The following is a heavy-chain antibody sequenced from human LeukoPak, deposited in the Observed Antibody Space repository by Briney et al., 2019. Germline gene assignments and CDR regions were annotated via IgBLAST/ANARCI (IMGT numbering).Heavy chain of an antibody. CDR3: AKGLWGAYYYGMDV. J-gene: IGHJ6*02. Sequence: GGSLRLSCAASGFTFGNYAMSWVRQAPGKGLEGVSVISGSGATTDHADSVMGRFTISRDNSKNTLYLQLDSLRAEDTAVYFCAKGLWGAYYYGMDVWGQGTTVTVSS. CDR2: ISGSGATT. D-gene: IGHD3-16*01. CDR1: GFTFGNYA. V-gene: IGHV3-23*01.